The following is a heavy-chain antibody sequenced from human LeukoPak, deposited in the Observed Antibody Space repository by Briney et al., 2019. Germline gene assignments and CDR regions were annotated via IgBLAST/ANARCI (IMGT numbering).Heavy chain of an antibody. CDR1: GGSFSGYD. D-gene: IGHD2-2*02. J-gene: IGHJ3*02. CDR2: INHSGST. CDR3: ARAIPSDAFDI. V-gene: IGHV4-34*01. Sequence: SETMSLTCAVYGGSFSGYDWSWIRLPPGKGLEWIGEINHSGSTNYNPSLKSRVTISVDRSKNQFSLKLSSVTAADTAVYYCARAIPSDAFDIWGQGTMVTVS.